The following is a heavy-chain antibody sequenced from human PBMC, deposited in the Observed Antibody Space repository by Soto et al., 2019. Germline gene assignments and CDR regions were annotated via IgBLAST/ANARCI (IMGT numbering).Heavy chain of an antibody. CDR3: EKDDSEYGDYVLLFDY. D-gene: IGHD4-17*01. J-gene: IGHJ4*02. Sequence: EVQLLESGGGLVQPGGSLRLSCAASGFTFSSYAMSWVRQAPGKGLEWVSAISGSGGSTYYADSVKGRFTISRDNSKNPLYLQMNSLRAEDTAVYYCEKDDSEYGDYVLLFDYWGQGTLVTVSS. CDR1: GFTFSSYA. CDR2: ISGSGGST. V-gene: IGHV3-23*01.